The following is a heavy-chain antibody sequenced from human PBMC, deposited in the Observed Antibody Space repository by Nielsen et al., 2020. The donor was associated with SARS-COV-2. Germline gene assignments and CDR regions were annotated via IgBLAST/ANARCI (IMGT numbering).Heavy chain of an antibody. D-gene: IGHD3-22*01. J-gene: IGHJ4*02. Sequence: WIRQPPGKGLEWVAFISYDGTTEYYADSVKGRFTISRDNSKNTLYLQMNSLRVGDTAVYYCAKDQSPYYYDSSGYYSGFDYWGQGTLVTVSS. CDR2: ISYDGTTE. V-gene: IGHV3-30*18. CDR3: AKDQSPYYYDSSGYYSGFDY.